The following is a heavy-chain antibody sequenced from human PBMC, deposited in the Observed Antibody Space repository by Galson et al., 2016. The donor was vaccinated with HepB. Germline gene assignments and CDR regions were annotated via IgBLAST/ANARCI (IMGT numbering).Heavy chain of an antibody. CDR3: ARASLIGEIFDS. CDR1: DHTFEDYA. Sequence: CATSDHTFEDYAMHWVRQVPGKGLEWVSGISWDSGNIGYGDSVKGRFVISRDNAEKSLYLQMSGLRTEDTAVYFCARASLIGEIFDSWGRGTLVTVS. V-gene: IGHV3-9*01. CDR2: ISWDSGNI. D-gene: IGHD3-16*01. J-gene: IGHJ4*02.